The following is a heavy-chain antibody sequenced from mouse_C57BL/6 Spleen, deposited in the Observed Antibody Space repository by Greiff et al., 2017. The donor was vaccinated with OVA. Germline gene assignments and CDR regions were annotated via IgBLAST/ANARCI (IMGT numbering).Heavy chain of an antibody. J-gene: IGHJ1*03. D-gene: IGHD1-1*01. CDR2: IDPINGGT. CDR3: ARRPTTTVVYWDIDV. CDR1: GYTFTSYW. V-gene: IGHV1-53*01. Sequence: QVQLKQPGTELVKPGASVKLSCKASGYTFTSYWMHWVKQRPGQGLEWIGNIDPINGGTNYYEKFQSKATLTVDKSSSTAYMLLSSLTTEDSAVYSCARRPTTTVVYWDIDVWGTGTTVTVSS.